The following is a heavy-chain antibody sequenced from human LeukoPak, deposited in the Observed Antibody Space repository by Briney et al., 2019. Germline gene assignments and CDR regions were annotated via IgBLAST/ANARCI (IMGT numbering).Heavy chain of an antibody. V-gene: IGHV3-48*01. Sequence: PGRSLRLSCAACGFTFSSYSMNWVRQAPGKGLEWVSYISSSSSTIYYADSVKGRFTISRDNAKNSLYLQMNSLSAEDTAVYYCASAGRQTSYYFDYWGQGALVTVSS. J-gene: IGHJ4*02. CDR2: ISSSSSTI. CDR3: ASAGRQTSYYFDY. D-gene: IGHD1-1*01. CDR1: GFTFSSYS.